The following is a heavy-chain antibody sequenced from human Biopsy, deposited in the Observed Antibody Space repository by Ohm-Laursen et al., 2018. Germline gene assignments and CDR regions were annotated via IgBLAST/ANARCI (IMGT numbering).Heavy chain of an antibody. CDR2: INCKTGAT. J-gene: IGHJ4*02. V-gene: IGHV1-2*02. Sequence: ASVKVSCKPSSYTFTDYNIHWMRQAPGQGLKWLGYINCKTGATNYAQKFQGTVTMTRDTSISTAYLALGSLRSADTAIYYCARDPLNGHKHFDYWGQGSLVTVSS. CDR3: ARDPLNGHKHFDY. D-gene: IGHD2-8*01. CDR1: SYTFTDYN.